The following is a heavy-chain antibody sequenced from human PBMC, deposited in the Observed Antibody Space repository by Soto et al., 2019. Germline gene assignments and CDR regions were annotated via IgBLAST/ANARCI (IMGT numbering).Heavy chain of an antibody. D-gene: IGHD6-13*01. J-gene: IGHJ6*02. CDR1: GFTFSSYA. CDR2: ISYDGSNK. V-gene: IGHV3-30-3*01. CDR3: AREVQQLVETHYYYGLDV. Sequence: GGSLRLSCAASGFTFSSYAMHWVRQAPGKGLEWVAVISYDGSNKYYADSVKGRFTISRDNSKNTLYLQMNSLRAEDTAVYYCAREVQQLVETHYYYGLDVWGQGTTVTVSS.